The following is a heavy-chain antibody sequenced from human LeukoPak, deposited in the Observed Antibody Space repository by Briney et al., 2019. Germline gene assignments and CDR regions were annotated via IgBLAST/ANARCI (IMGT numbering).Heavy chain of an antibody. CDR2: ISSSGGTI. CDR3: ARGLYDSRGYYHVDY. CDR1: GFTFSTYS. Sequence: GGSLRLSCAASGFTFSTYSMNWVRQAPGKGLEWVSYISSSGGTIYYADSVKGRFTISRDNAKNSLYLQMNGLRDEDTAVYFCARGLYDSRGYYHVDYWGQGTLVTVSS. D-gene: IGHD3-22*01. V-gene: IGHV3-48*02. J-gene: IGHJ4*02.